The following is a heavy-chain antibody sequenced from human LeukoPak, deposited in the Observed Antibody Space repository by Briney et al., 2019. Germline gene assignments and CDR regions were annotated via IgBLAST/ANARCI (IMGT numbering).Heavy chain of an antibody. CDR1: GFTFSSYS. J-gene: IGHJ4*02. D-gene: IGHD5-24*01. V-gene: IGHV3-48*01. CDR3: ARGEMATIRY. Sequence: GGSLRLSCAASGFTFSSYSMNWVRQAPGKGLEWVSYISSSSSTIYYADSVKGRFTISRDNAKNSLYLQMNSLRAEDTAVYYCARGEMATIRYWGQGTLVTVSS. CDR2: ISSSSSTI.